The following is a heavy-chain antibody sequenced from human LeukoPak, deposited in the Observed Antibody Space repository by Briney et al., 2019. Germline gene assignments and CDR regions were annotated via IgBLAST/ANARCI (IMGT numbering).Heavy chain of an antibody. J-gene: IGHJ4*02. Sequence: ASVKVSCKVSGYTLTELSVHWVRQAPGKGLEWMGSFDPEDGETIYAQKFQGRVTMTEDTSTDTAYMELSSLTSEDTAVYYCATIGNWNDGIDYWGQGTLVTVSS. CDR3: ATIGNWNDGIDY. CDR1: GYTLTELS. V-gene: IGHV1-24*01. CDR2: FDPEDGET. D-gene: IGHD1-20*01.